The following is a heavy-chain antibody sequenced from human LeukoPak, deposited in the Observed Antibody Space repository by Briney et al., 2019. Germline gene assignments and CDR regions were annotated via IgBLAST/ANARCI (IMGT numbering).Heavy chain of an antibody. CDR2: IYTSGST. CDR3: ERYTAYDIWDAFDI. Sequence: SETLSLTCTVSGGSISSYYWSWIRQPAGKGLEWIGRIYTSGSTNYNPSLKSRVTMSVDTSKNQFSLKLSSVTAADTAVFYCERYTAYDIWDAFDIWGQGTMVTVSS. CDR1: GGSISSYY. J-gene: IGHJ3*02. D-gene: IGHD3-9*01. V-gene: IGHV4-4*07.